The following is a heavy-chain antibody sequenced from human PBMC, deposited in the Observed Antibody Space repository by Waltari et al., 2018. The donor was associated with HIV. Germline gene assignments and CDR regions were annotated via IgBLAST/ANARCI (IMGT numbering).Heavy chain of an antibody. CDR3: AKEDSEYFDS. CDR2: ISWNSGSV. CDR1: GFTFDDSA. Sequence: EVQLVESGGGLVQPGRSLRLSCAASGFTFDDSAMHWVRQVPGKGLEWVSGISWNSGSVGYADSVKGRFTISRVNAKNSLYLQMNSLRAEDTALYYCAKEDSEYFDSWGQGTLVTVSS. J-gene: IGHJ4*02. V-gene: IGHV3-9*01.